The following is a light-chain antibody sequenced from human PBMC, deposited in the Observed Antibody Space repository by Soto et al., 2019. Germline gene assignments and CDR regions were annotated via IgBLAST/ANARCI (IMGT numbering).Light chain of an antibody. CDR1: QSVLYSSNNKNY. Sequence: DIVMTQSPDSLAVSLGERATINCKSSQSVLYSSNNKNYLAWYQQKPGQPPKLLIYWASTRESGVPDRFSGSGSGTDFTLTISSLQAEDVAVYYCQQYYNTRLTFGGVTKVEIK. J-gene: IGKJ4*01. CDR2: WAS. CDR3: QQYYNTRLT. V-gene: IGKV4-1*01.